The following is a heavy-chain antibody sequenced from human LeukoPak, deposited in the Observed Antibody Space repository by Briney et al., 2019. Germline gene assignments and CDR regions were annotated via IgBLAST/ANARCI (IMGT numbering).Heavy chain of an antibody. D-gene: IGHD3-16*01. J-gene: IGHJ4*02. CDR1: GFTFSDHY. CDR3: PRALADRSWAFDY. V-gene: IGHV3-72*01. CDR2: TRNKANSYTT. Sequence: PGGSLRLSCAASGFTFSDHYMDWVRQAPGKGLEWVGRTRNKANSYTTEYAASVKGRFTISRDDSKNSLYLQMNSLKTEDTAVYHCPRALADRSWAFDYWGQGTLVTVSS.